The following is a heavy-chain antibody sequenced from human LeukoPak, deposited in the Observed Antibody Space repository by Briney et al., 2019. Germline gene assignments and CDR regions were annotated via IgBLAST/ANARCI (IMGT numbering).Heavy chain of an antibody. CDR3: ASTYSWGGAFDI. D-gene: IGHD1-26*01. J-gene: IGHJ3*02. CDR1: GYSISSGYY. Sequence: PSETLSLTCAVSGYSISSGYYWGWIRQPPGKGLEWIGSIYHSGSTYYNPSLKSRVTISADTSKNQFSLKLTSVTAADTAVYYCASTYSWGGAFDIWGQGTMVAVSS. V-gene: IGHV4-38-2*01. CDR2: IYHSGST.